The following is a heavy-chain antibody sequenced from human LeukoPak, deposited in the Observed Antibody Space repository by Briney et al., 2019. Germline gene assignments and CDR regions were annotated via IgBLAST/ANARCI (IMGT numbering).Heavy chain of an antibody. V-gene: IGHV4-34*01. CDR2: INHSGST. CDR3: ARAMNRYSSGFDY. CDR1: GGSFSGYY. Sequence: PSETLSLTCAVYGGSFSGYYWSWIRQPPGKGLEWIGEINHSGSTNYNPSLKSRVTISVDTSKNQFSLKLSSVTAEDTAVYYCARAMNRYSSGFDYWGQGTLVTVSS. D-gene: IGHD6-19*01. J-gene: IGHJ4*02.